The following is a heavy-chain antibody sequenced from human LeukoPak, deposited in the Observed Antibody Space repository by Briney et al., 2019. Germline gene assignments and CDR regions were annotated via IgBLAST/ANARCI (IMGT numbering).Heavy chain of an antibody. D-gene: IGHD1-14*01. CDR2: IKEDGSAQ. CDR1: GFTFSRSW. V-gene: IGHV3-7*01. CDR3: ANHRRPYLPDSTHAFDI. J-gene: IGHJ3*02. Sequence: GGSRRLSCAASGFTFSRSWMSWVRQAPGKGLEWVANIKEDGSAQYYLDPVKGRFIISRDNAKNSLYLQMNSLRAEDTAVYYCANHRRPYLPDSTHAFDIWGQGTMVTVSS.